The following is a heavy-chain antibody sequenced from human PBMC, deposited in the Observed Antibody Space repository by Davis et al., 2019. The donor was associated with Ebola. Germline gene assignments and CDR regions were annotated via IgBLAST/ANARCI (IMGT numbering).Heavy chain of an antibody. J-gene: IGHJ3*02. D-gene: IGHD5-12*01. Sequence: GESLKISCAASGFTVSSNHMSWVRQAPGKGLEWVALISYDGDNKYYGDSVKGRFTISRDNSKNTLSLQMNSLRTEDTAVYYCAQGGYDDAFDIWGQGTMVTVSS. V-gene: IGHV3-30*18. CDR1: GFTVSSNH. CDR2: ISYDGDNK. CDR3: AQGGYDDAFDI.